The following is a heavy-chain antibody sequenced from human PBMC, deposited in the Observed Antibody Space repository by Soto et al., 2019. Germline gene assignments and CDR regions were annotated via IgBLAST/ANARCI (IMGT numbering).Heavy chain of an antibody. D-gene: IGHD1-26*01. CDR2: IIPIFGTA. V-gene: IGHV1-69*12. CDR1: GGTFSSYA. J-gene: IGHJ6*02. Sequence: QVQLVQSGAEVKKPGSSVKVSCKASGGTFSSYAISWVRQAPGQGLERMGGIIPIFGTANYAQKFQGRVTITADESTSTAYMELSSLRSEDTAVYYCARDHWWELLGDYGMDVWGQGTTVTVSS. CDR3: ARDHWWELLGDYGMDV.